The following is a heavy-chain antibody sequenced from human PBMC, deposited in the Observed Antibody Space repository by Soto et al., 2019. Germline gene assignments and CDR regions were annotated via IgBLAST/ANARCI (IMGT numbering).Heavy chain of an antibody. CDR2: ISWNSDNI. Sequence: SLRLSCAASGFTFDDYAMHWVRQAPGKGLEWVSGISWNSDNIVYADSVKGRFTISRDNAKNSLYLQMNSLRAEDMALYYCAKDLYSNYGDAFDIWGQGTMVTVSS. CDR3: AKDLYSNYGDAFDI. J-gene: IGHJ3*02. V-gene: IGHV3-9*03. CDR1: GFTFDDYA. D-gene: IGHD4-4*01.